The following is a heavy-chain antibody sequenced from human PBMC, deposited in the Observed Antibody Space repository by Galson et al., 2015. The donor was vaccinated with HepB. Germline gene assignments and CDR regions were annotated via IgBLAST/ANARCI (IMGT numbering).Heavy chain of an antibody. Sequence: SVKVSCKASGCPFTSYDIHWVRQPPGQGLEWMGVINLSGDFTNYTQTFQGRVTMTTDRSTTTVYMELSSLRSEDTALCFCARGLYSSAWSLDSWGQGTLVTVSS. CDR1: GCPFTSYD. V-gene: IGHV1-46*01. J-gene: IGHJ4*02. CDR2: INLSGDFT. CDR3: ARGLYSSAWSLDS. D-gene: IGHD6-19*01.